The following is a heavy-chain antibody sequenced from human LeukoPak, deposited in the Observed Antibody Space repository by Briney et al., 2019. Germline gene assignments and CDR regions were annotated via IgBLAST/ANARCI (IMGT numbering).Heavy chain of an antibody. CDR3: ARRIAAAASDY. J-gene: IGHJ4*02. CDR1: GGSISSYY. V-gene: IGHV4-59*08. CDR2: IYYIGST. D-gene: IGHD6-13*01. Sequence: SETLSLTCTVSGGSISSYYWSWIRQPPGKGLEWIGYIYYIGSTNYNPSLKSRVTISVDTSKNQFSLKLSSVTAADTAVYYCARRIAAAASDYWGQGTLVTVSS.